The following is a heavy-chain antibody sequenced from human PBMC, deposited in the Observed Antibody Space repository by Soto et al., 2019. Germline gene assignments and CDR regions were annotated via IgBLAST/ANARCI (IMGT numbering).Heavy chain of an antibody. CDR3: ARGPEYNSGWYDIEY. CDR2: IIPLFDTP. J-gene: IGHJ4*02. CDR1: GDSFSRFA. D-gene: IGHD6-19*01. Sequence: VHLVQSGAEVKKPGSSVTVSCKTSGDSFSRFAVSWVRQAPGQGLEWMGGIIPLFDTPNYAQKFRGRVTITADESTGTGILELSSLTSDATAIYYYARGPEYNSGWYDIEYWGQGILVSVSS. V-gene: IGHV1-69*12.